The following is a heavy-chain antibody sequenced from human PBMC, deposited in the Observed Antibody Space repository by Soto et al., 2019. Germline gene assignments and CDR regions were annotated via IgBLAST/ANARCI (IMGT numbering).Heavy chain of an antibody. D-gene: IGHD3-16*01. V-gene: IGHV3-72*01. J-gene: IGHJ4*02. CDR2: TRNTANSYIT. Sequence: PGGSLRLSCSASGLSFSDHYMDRLRLDSAKGLAWVGRTRNTANSYITEYAASVKGRFTISRDDSKNSLYLQLNRQKSQNAAVYYYASSGTDYTDFDSLALEIRITVSA. CDR1: GLSFSDHY. CDR3: ASSGTDYTDFDS.